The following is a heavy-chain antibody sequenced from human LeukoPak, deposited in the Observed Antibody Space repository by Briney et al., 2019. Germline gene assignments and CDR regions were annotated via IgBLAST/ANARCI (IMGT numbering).Heavy chain of an antibody. Sequence: SETLSLTCAAYGGSFSGYYWSWIRQPPGKGLEWIGEINHSGSTNYNPSLKSRVTISVDTSKNQFSLKLSSVTAADTAVYYCARATAMGDYYYGMDVWGKGTTVTVSS. J-gene: IGHJ6*04. CDR3: ARATAMGDYYYGMDV. V-gene: IGHV4-34*01. D-gene: IGHD2-21*02. CDR2: INHSGST. CDR1: GGSFSGYY.